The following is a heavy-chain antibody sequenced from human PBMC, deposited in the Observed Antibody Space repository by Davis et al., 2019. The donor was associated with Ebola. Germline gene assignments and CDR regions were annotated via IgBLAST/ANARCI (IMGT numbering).Heavy chain of an antibody. CDR1: GGSISSYH. J-gene: IGHJ6*02. V-gene: IGHV4-59*08. D-gene: IGHD3-16*01. Sequence: GSLRLSCTVSGGSISSYHWSWIRQPPGKGLEWIGYIYYSGSTNYNPSLKSRVTISVDTSKNQFSLKLSSVTAADTAVYYCARRGRARGMDVWGQGTTVTVSS. CDR2: IYYSGST. CDR3: ARRGRARGMDV.